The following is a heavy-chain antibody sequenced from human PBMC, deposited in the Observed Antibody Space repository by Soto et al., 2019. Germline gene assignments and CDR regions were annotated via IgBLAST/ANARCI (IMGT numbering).Heavy chain of an antibody. CDR2: ISSSGSDT. D-gene: IGHD1-1*01. CDR1: GFTFDDYA. J-gene: IGHJ5*02. V-gene: IGHV3-23*01. Sequence: GGSLRLSCVTPGFTFDDYAITWLRQAPGKGLEWVCSISSSGSDTRCAGSVKGRFTISRDSSQSTVYLQMNSLRDEDTAVYYCAKDPWNNWSGLFDPWGQGTLVTVSS. CDR3: AKDPWNNWSGLFDP.